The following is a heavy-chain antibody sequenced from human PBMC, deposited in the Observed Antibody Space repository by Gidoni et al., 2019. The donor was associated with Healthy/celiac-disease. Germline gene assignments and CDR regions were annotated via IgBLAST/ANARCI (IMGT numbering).Heavy chain of an antibody. Sequence: EVQLVESGGGLVQPGGSLSPSWAASRLAVSSNYMSWGRQAPGKGLEWVSVSYSGGSTYYADSVKGRFTISRDNSKNTLYLQMNSLRAEDTAVYYCARDFAVTPRGYFDYWGQGTLVTVSS. J-gene: IGHJ4*02. CDR3: ARDFAVTPRGYFDY. CDR1: RLAVSSNY. CDR2: SYSGGST. D-gene: IGHD4-4*01. V-gene: IGHV3-66*01.